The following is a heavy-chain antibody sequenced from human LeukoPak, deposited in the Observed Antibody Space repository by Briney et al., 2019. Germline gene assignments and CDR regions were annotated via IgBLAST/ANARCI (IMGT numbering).Heavy chain of an antibody. V-gene: IGHV1-24*01. Sequence: ASVKVSCKASGGTFSSYAISWVRQAPGKGLEWMGGFDPEDGETIYAQKFQGRVTMTEDTSTDTAYMELSSLRSEDTAVYYCATRAGGWGSYYWFDPWGQGTLVTVSS. D-gene: IGHD3-16*01. CDR2: FDPEDGET. J-gene: IGHJ5*02. CDR1: GGTFSSYA. CDR3: ATRAGGWGSYYWFDP.